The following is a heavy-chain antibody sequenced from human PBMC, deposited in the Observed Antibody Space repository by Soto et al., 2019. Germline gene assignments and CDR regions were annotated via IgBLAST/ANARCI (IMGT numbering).Heavy chain of an antibody. J-gene: IGHJ3*02. CDR3: ANWGPDAFDI. V-gene: IGHV4-59*01. Sequence: SETLSLTCTVSGGSISSYYWSWIRQPPGKRLEWIGYIYYSGSTNYNPSLKSRVTISVDTSKNQFSLKLSSVTAADTAVYYCANWGPDAFDIWGQGTMVTVSS. CDR1: GGSISSYY. CDR2: IYYSGST. D-gene: IGHD7-27*01.